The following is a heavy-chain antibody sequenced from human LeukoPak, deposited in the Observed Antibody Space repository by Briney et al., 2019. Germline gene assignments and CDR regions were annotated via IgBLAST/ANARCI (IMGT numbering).Heavy chain of an antibody. J-gene: IGHJ4*02. CDR3: ARVGVGALDY. D-gene: IGHD1-26*01. V-gene: IGHV4-34*01. CDR2: INHSGST. Sequence: SETLSLTCAVYGGSFSGYYWSWVRQPPGKGLEWIGEINHSGSTNYNPSLKSRVTISVDTSQNQFSLKLSSVTAADTAVYYCARVGVGALDYWGQGTLVTVSS. CDR1: GGSFSGYY.